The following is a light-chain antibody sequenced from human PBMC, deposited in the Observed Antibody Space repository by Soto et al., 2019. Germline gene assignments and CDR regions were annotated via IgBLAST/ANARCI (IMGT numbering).Light chain of an antibody. Sequence: DIQMTQSPSTLSGSVGDRVTITCRASQTISSWLAWYQQKPGKAPKLLIYKASTLKSGVPSRFSGSGSRTEFTLTISSLQPDDFATYYCQHYNSDSEAFGQGTKVELK. CDR1: QTISSW. CDR3: QHYNSDSEA. J-gene: IGKJ1*01. CDR2: KAS. V-gene: IGKV1-5*03.